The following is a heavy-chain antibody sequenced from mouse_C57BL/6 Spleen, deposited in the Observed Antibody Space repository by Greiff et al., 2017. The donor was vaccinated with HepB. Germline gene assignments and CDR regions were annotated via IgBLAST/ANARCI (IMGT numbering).Heavy chain of an antibody. CDR3: VITTAH. J-gene: IGHJ2*01. D-gene: IGHD1-2*01. CDR1: GYTFTSYW. CDR2: IDPSDSYT. V-gene: IGHV1-69*01. Sequence: QVQLQQSGAELVMPGASVKLSCKASGYTFTSYWMHWVKQRPGQGLEWIGEIDPSDSYTNYNQKFKGKSTLTVDKSSSTAYMQLSSLTSEDSAVYYCVITTAHWGQGTTLTVSS.